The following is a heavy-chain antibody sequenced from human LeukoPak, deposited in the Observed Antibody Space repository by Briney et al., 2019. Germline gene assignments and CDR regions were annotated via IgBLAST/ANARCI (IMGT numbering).Heavy chain of an antibody. V-gene: IGHV1-69*05. J-gene: IGHJ4*02. D-gene: IGHD4-17*01. CDR2: IIPIFGTA. Sequence: SVKASCKASGGTFSSYAISWVRQAPGQGLEWMGGIIPIFGTANYAQKFQGRVTITTDESTSTAYMELSSLRSEDTAVYYCARDLLRGGYGDYLNLDYWGQGTLVTVSS. CDR1: GGTFSSYA. CDR3: ARDLLRGGYGDYLNLDY.